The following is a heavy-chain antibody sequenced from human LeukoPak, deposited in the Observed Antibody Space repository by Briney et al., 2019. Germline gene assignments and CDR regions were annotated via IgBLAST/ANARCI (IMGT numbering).Heavy chain of an antibody. J-gene: IGHJ3*02. Sequence: KPSETLSLTCAVYGGSFSGYYWSWIRQPPGKGLEWIGEINHSGSTNYNPSLKSRVTISVDTSKNQFSLKLSSVTAADTAVYYCARQWLPADDAFDIWGQGTMVTVSS. D-gene: IGHD3-22*01. CDR2: INHSGST. CDR1: GGSFSGYY. V-gene: IGHV4-34*01. CDR3: ARQWLPADDAFDI.